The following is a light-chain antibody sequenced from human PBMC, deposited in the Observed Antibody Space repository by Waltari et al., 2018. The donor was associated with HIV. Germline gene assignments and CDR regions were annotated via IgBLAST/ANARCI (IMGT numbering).Light chain of an antibody. Sequence: DIQMTQSPSSLSASVGDRVTITCRASHDIGNALGWYQQKPGQAPQRLIYSAFTLQSGVPSRFSGRGSGMEFTLTINGLQSDDVATYYCLQHRSYPRTFGRGTKVE. J-gene: IGKJ1*01. CDR2: SAF. CDR1: HDIGNA. V-gene: IGKV1-17*01. CDR3: LQHRSYPRT.